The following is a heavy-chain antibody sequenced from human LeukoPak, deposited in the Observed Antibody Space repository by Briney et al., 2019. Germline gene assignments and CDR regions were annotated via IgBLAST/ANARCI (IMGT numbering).Heavy chain of an antibody. CDR1: GFTFITSS. Sequence: GGSLRLSCAASGFTFITSSRHWVRQAPGKGLEWVAVTSYDGRSENYAESVKGRFSISRDNSNNTVYLQMSSLRPQDTAVYYCAKHYDYWSGYIRGFDSWGQGTLVTVSS. V-gene: IGHV3-30*18. D-gene: IGHD3-3*01. CDR2: TSYDGRSE. CDR3: AKHYDYWSGYIRGFDS. J-gene: IGHJ5*01.